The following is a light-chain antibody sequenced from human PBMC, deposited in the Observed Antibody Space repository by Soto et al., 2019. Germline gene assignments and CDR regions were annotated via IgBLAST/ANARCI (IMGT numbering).Light chain of an antibody. J-gene: IGKJ1*01. Sequence: EIVMTQSPATLSVSPGERATLSCRASQSVSSYLAWYQQKPGQAPRLLIYGTSTRATGLPARFSGSGSGTEFTLTISSLQSEDFAVYYCQQYNNWPRTFGQGTTVEIK. CDR2: GTS. CDR3: QQYNNWPRT. V-gene: IGKV3-15*01. CDR1: QSVSSY.